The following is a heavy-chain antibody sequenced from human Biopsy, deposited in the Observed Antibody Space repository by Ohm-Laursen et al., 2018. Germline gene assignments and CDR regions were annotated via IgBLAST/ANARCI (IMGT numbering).Heavy chain of an antibody. Sequence: SQTLSLTCTVSGGSFTGHYWTWIRQPPGKGLEWIGHISHTGYTSYKSSLKSRVTISVDTSRNHFSLRLSSLTAADTAVYYCARGSNEYGGLYFPHWGQGTLVTVSS. J-gene: IGHJ1*01. CDR2: ISHTGYT. CDR1: GGSFTGHY. D-gene: IGHD4-23*01. CDR3: ARGSNEYGGLYFPH. V-gene: IGHV4-59*11.